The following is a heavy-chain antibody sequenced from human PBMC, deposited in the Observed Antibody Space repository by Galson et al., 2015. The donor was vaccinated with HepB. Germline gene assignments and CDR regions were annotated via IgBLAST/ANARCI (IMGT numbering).Heavy chain of an antibody. CDR2: INAGNGNT. CDR1: GYTFTSYA. CDR3: WRGYSYGFDAFDI. V-gene: IGHV1-3*01. J-gene: IGHJ3*02. Sequence: SVKVSCKASGYTFTSYAMHWVRQAPGQRLEWMGWINAGNGNTKYSQKFQGRVTITRDTSASTAYMELSSLRSEDTAVYYCWRGYSYGFDAFDIWGQGTMVTVSS. D-gene: IGHD5-18*01.